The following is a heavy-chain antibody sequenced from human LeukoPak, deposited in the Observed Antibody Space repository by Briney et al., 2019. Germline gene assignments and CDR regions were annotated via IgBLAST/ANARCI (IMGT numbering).Heavy chain of an antibody. CDR3: ARGDTMIVVVRLYY. CDR1: GFTFSSYA. CDR2: ISYDGSNK. V-gene: IGHV3-30-3*01. J-gene: IGHJ4*02. D-gene: IGHD3-22*01. Sequence: GGSLRLSCAVSGFTFSSYAMHWVRQAPGKGLEWVAVISYDGSNKYYADSVKGRFTISRDNSKNTLYLQMNSLRAEDTAVYYCARGDTMIVVVRLYYWGQGTLVTVSS.